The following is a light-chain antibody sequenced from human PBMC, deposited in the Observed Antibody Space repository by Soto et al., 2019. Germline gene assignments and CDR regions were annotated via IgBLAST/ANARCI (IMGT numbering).Light chain of an antibody. Sequence: EIVLAQSPGTLSLSPGESATLSCRASQTVSSSSLAWYQQKPGQAPRLLIYDASRRASGIPDRFSAGGSGTDFTFTISRLEPEDFAVYYCQQYGSSPVTFGQGTKVEIK. V-gene: IGKV3-20*01. CDR1: QTVSSSS. CDR2: DAS. J-gene: IGKJ2*01. CDR3: QQYGSSPVT.